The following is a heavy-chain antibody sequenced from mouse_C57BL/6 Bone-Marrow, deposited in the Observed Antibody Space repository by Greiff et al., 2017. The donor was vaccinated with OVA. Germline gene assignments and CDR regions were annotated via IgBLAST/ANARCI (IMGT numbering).Heavy chain of an antibody. CDR1: GYTFTSYG. CDR2: IYPRSGNT. Sequence: VQLQQSGAELARPGASVKLSCKASGYTFTSYGISWVKQRTGQGLEWIGEIYPRSGNTYYNEKFKGKATLTADKSSSTAYMELRSRTSEDSAVYCCARRITTVVAPSAMDYWGQGTSVTVSS. CDR3: ARRITTVVAPSAMDY. J-gene: IGHJ4*01. D-gene: IGHD1-1*01. V-gene: IGHV1-81*01.